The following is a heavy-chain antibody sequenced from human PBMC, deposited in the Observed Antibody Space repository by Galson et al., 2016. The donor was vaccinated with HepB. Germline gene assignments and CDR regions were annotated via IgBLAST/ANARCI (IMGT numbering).Heavy chain of an antibody. J-gene: IGHJ3*02. CDR3: ARDLSGDGYTDAFDI. Sequence: SLRLSCAASGFTFSSYWMHWVRQAPGKGLVWVSRINSDGSSTSYADSVRGRFTISRDNAKNTLYLQMNSRRAGDTAGYYCARDLSGDGYTDAFDIWGQGTMVTVSS. CDR2: INSDGSST. CDR1: GFTFSSYW. V-gene: IGHV3-74*01. D-gene: IGHD5-24*01.